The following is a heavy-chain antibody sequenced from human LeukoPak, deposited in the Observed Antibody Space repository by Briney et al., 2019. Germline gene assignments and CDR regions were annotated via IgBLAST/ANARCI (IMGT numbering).Heavy chain of an antibody. CDR3: ARRETGRSYYFDY. V-gene: IGHV4-59*06. D-gene: IGHD1-1*01. Sequence: SETLSLTCTVSGGSISSYYWSWIRQHPGKGLEWIGYIYYSGSTYYNPSLKSRVTISVDTSKNQFSLKLSSVTAADTAVYYCARRETGRSYYFDYWGQGTLVTVSS. J-gene: IGHJ4*02. CDR2: IYYSGST. CDR1: GGSISSYY.